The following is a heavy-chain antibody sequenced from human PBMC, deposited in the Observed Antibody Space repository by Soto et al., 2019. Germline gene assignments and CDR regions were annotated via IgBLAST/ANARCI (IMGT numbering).Heavy chain of an antibody. J-gene: IGHJ4*02. D-gene: IGHD3-10*01. Sequence: PGGSLRLSCAASGFTFSSYSMNWVRQAPGKGLEWVSSISSSSSYIYYADSVKGRFTISRDNAKNSLYLQMNSLRAEDTAVYYLAKDSRGAARLFDFWGQGTLVTVSP. CDR3: AKDSRGAARLFDF. V-gene: IGHV3-21*01. CDR2: ISSSSSYI. CDR1: GFTFSSYS.